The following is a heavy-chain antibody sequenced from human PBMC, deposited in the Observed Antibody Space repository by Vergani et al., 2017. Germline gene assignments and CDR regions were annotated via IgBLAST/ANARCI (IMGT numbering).Heavy chain of an antibody. CDR3: ARDRAGSSSWYFGWFDP. CDR1: GFTFSSYA. V-gene: IGHV3-23*01. Sequence: EVQLLESGGGLVQPGGSLRLSCAASGFTFSSYAMSWVRQAPGKGLEWVSAISGSGGSTYYADSVKGRFTISRDNSKNTLYLQMNSLRAEDTAVYYCARDRAGSSSWYFGWFDPWGQGTLVTVSS. J-gene: IGHJ5*02. D-gene: IGHD6-13*01. CDR2: ISGSGGST.